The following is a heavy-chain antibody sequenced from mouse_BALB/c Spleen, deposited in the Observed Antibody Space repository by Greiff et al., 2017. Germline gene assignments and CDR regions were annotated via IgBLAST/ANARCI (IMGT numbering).Heavy chain of an antibody. CDR2: ISTYYGDA. V-gene: IGHV1S137*01. D-gene: IGHD1-1*01. CDR3: ARRGDYYGSSLDY. CDR1: GYTFTDYA. J-gene: IGHJ2*01. Sequence: VQLQQSGAELVRPGVSVKISCKGSGYTFTDYAMHWVKQSHAKSLEWIGVISTYYGDASYNQKFKGKATMTVDKSSSTAYMELARLTSEDSAIYYCARRGDYYGSSLDYWGQGTTLTVSS.